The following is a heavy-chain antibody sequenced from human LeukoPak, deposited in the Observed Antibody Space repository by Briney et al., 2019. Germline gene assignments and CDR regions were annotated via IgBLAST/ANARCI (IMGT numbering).Heavy chain of an antibody. V-gene: IGHV3-21*01. CDR2: ISSSSSYI. J-gene: IGHJ6*03. CDR1: GFTFSSYS. Sequence: GGSLRLSCAASGFTFSSYSMNWVRQAPGKGLEWVSSISSSSSYIYYADSVKGRFTISRDNAKNSLYLQMNSLRAEDTAVYYCASFAPLYGSYYMDVWGKGTTVTVSS. CDR3: ASFAPLYGSYYMDV. D-gene: IGHD2-2*02.